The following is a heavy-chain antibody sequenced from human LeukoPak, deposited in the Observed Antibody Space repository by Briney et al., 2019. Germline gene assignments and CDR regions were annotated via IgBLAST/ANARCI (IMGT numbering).Heavy chain of an antibody. V-gene: IGHV4-31*03. D-gene: IGHD2-21*02. CDR3: AREPVTAIFDY. J-gene: IGHJ4*02. CDR2: IYYSGTT. CDR1: GGSISSGGYY. Sequence: SETLSLTCTVSGGSISSGGYYWSWIRQHPGKGLEWIGYIYYSGTTYHNPSLQSRVTISVDTSKNQFSLKLSSVTAADTAVYYCAREPVTAIFDYWGQGTLVTVSS.